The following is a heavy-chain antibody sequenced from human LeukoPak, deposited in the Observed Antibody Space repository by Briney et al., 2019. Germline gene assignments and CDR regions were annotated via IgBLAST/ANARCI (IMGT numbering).Heavy chain of an antibody. V-gene: IGHV5-51*01. D-gene: IGHD7-27*01. CDR3: ARSRGDNNWFEP. Sequence: GESLKISCKAFGYSFTNFWLGWVRQMPGKGPEWMGIIFPADSDTRYSPSFEGQVTISADKSISTAYLHWSSLKASDTAVYYCARSRGDNNWFEPWGQGTLVTVSS. CDR2: IFPADSDT. CDR1: GYSFTNFW. J-gene: IGHJ5*02.